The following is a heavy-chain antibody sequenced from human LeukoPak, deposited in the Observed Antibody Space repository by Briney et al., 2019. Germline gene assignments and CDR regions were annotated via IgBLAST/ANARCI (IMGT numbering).Heavy chain of an antibody. V-gene: IGHV3-9*01. D-gene: IGHD3-3*01. CDR3: AKPSYDSGNGWFFDL. CDR2: ISWNGGSM. Sequence: PGRSLRLSCAASGFTFDVYAMHWVRQAPGKGLEWVSGISWNGGSMGYGDSVKGRFTISRDNAKNSLYLQMYSLRAEDTALYYCAKPSYDSGNGWFFDLWGRGTLVTVSS. J-gene: IGHJ2*01. CDR1: GFTFDVYA.